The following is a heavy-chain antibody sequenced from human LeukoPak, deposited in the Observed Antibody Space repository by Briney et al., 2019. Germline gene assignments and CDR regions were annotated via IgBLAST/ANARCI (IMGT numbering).Heavy chain of an antibody. CDR2: IIPIFGTA. D-gene: IGHD6-13*01. Sequence: ASVKVSCKASGGTFSSYAISWVRQAPGQGLEWMGGIIPIFGTANYAQKFQGRVTITADKSTSTAYMELSSLRSEDTAVYYCAKGGYSSSWYRKIYFDYWGQGTLVTVSS. J-gene: IGHJ4*02. CDR1: GGTFSSYA. CDR3: AKGGYSSSWYRKIYFDY. V-gene: IGHV1-69*06.